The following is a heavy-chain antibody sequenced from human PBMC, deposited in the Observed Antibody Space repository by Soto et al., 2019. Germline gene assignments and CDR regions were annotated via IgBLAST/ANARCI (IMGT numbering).Heavy chain of an antibody. Sequence: LSLTCTVSGGSISSSSYYWGWIRQPPGKGLEWIGSIYYSGSTYYNPSLKSRVTISVDTSKNQFSLKLSSVTAADTAVYYCARLGYDFWSGYPRGGFDYWGQGTLVTVPQ. CDR3: ARLGYDFWSGYPRGGFDY. CDR2: IYYSGST. V-gene: IGHV4-39*01. J-gene: IGHJ4*02. CDR1: GGSISSSSYY. D-gene: IGHD3-3*01.